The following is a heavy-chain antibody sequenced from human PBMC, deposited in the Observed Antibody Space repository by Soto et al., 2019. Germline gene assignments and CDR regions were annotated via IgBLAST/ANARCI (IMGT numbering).Heavy chain of an antibody. Sequence: SQTLSLTCAISGDNVSSNSAAWNWIRQSPSRGLKWLGRTYYRSKWYKDYDLSVKSRITINVVTSKNQISLQLNSVTPEDTAVYYCARGAVADSSRVLDSWGQGALVTVS. V-gene: IGHV6-1*01. D-gene: IGHD6-19*01. CDR3: ARGAVADSSRVLDS. CDR1: GDNVSSNSAA. J-gene: IGHJ4*02. CDR2: TYYRSKWYK.